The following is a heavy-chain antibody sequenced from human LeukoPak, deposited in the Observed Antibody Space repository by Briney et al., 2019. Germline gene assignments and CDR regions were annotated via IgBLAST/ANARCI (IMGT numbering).Heavy chain of an antibody. J-gene: IGHJ4*02. D-gene: IGHD3-22*01. CDR1: GYSISSGYY. Sequence: SQTLSLTCTVSGYSISSGYYWGWIRQPPGKGLEWIGSIYHSGSTYYNPSLKSRVAISVDTSKNQFSLNLSSMTAADTALYYCATFRVTNMVVVDSWGQGTLVTVSS. CDR2: IYHSGST. V-gene: IGHV4-38-2*02. CDR3: ATFRVTNMVVVDS.